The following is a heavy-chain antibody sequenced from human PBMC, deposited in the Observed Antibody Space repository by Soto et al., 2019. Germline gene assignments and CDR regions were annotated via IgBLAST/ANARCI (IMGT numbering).Heavy chain of an antibody. CDR3: ARAPYGSGSYSRAYYGMDV. V-gene: IGHV4-34*01. J-gene: IGHJ6*02. D-gene: IGHD3-10*01. CDR1: GGSFSGYY. Sequence: SETLSLTCAVYGGSFSGYYWSWIRQPPGKGLEWIGEINHSGSTNYNPSLKSRVTISVDTSKNQFSLKLSSVTAADTAVYYCARAPYGSGSYSRAYYGMDVWGQGTTVTVSS. CDR2: INHSGST.